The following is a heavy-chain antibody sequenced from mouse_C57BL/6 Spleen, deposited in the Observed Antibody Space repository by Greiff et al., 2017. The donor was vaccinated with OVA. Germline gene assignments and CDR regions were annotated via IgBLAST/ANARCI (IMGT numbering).Heavy chain of an antibody. CDR1: GYAFTNYL. CDR3: ASNYVWFAY. V-gene: IGHV1-54*01. J-gene: IGHJ3*01. D-gene: IGHD2-1*01. CDR2: INPGSGGT. Sequence: VQLQQSGAELVRPGTSVKVSCKASGYAFTNYLIEWVKQRPGQGLEWIGVINPGSGGTNYNEKFKGKATLTADKSSSTAYMQLSSLTSEDSAVYFCASNYVWFAYWGQGTLVTVSA.